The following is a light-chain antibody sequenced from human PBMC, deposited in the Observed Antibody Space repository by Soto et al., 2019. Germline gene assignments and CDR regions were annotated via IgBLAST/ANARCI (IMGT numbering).Light chain of an antibody. CDR2: GAS. V-gene: IGKV3-15*01. CDR3: QQYRNWPPLT. J-gene: IGKJ4*01. CDR1: QGVGSA. Sequence: EIVMTQSPATLSVSPGETATLSCRASQGVGSAVAWYQHKPGQAPRLLIVGASIRATGVPGRFSGGGSGTEFTLTIATLQSEDFAVYYCQQYRNWPPLTFGGGTTVEI.